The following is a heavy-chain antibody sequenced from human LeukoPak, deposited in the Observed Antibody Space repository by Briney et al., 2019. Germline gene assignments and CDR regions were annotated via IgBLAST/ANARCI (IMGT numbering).Heavy chain of an antibody. J-gene: IGHJ4*02. V-gene: IGHV3-21*01. CDR3: AREGGDYYDSSGYSVFDC. D-gene: IGHD3-22*01. CDR1: GFTFSSYS. CDR2: ISSSSSYI. Sequence: GGSLRLSCAASGFTFSSYSMNWVRQAPGKGLEWVSSISSSSSYIYYADSVKGRFTISRDNAKNSLYLQMNSLRAEDTAVYYCAREGGDYYDSSGYSVFDCWGQGTLVTVSS.